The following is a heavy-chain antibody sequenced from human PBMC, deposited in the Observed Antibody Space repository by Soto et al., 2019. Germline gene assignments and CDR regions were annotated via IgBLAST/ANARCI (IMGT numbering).Heavy chain of an antibody. CDR3: ARGRHDYSPPEALAHHYYDYYYMDV. Sequence: GASVKVSCKASGYTFTSYDINWVRQATGQGLEWMGWMNPNSGNTGYAQKFQGRVTMTRNTSISTAYMELSSLRSEDTAVYYCARGRHDYSPPEALAHHYYDYYYMDVWGKGTTVTVSS. J-gene: IGHJ6*03. CDR1: GYTFTSYD. D-gene: IGHD4-4*01. V-gene: IGHV1-8*01. CDR2: MNPNSGNT.